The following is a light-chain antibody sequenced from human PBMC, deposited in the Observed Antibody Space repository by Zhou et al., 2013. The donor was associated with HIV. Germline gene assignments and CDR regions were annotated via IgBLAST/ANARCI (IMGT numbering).Light chain of an antibody. CDR3: QQYKKWPSVT. CDR1: QSVNSH. Sequence: EIVLTQSPATLSVSPGERVTLSCRASQSVNSHLAWYQQKPGQAPRLLIYGPSTRATGVPVRFSGGGSGTGFTLIIGSLQSEDFAVYYCQQYKKWPSVTFGGGTKVEIK. V-gene: IGKV3-15*01. CDR2: GPS. J-gene: IGKJ4*01.